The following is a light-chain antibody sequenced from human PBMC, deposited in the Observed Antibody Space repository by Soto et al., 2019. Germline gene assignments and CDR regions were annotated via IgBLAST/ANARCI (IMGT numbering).Light chain of an antibody. CDR1: NSNIGTNT. CDR3: AAWDDSLNGYV. J-gene: IGLJ1*01. CDR2: SDN. Sequence: QSALAQAPSASETPGQRVTISCSGSNSNIGTNTVNWYQQVPGTAPKLLIYSDNQRPSGVPDRFSGSKSGTSASLAISGLQSEDEADYYCAAWDDSLNGYVFGTGTKVTVL. V-gene: IGLV1-44*01.